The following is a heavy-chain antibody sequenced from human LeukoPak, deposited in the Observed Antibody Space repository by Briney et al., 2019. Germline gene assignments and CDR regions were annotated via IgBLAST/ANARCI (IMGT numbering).Heavy chain of an antibody. CDR2: IIHSGRT. J-gene: IGHJ4*02. CDR3: ASRER. V-gene: IGHV4-34*12. Sequence: GKGLEWIGEIIHSGRTSYNPSLKGRVTISIDTSKHQFSLNLSSVTAADTAMYYCASRERWGQGTLVTVSS.